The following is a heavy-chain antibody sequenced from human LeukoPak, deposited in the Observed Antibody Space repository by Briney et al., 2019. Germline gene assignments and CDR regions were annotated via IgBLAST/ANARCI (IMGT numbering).Heavy chain of an antibody. Sequence: SDTLSLTCTVSGGSVHSYDHYWAWIRQPPGKGLEWMGTIYSSGTTSYNPSLKSRVTISVDTSSNHFYQNLISVTAADTALYYCARQPHSYGPDYYYYYMDLWGTGTTVTVSS. CDR3: ARQPHSYGPDYYYYYMDL. D-gene: IGHD5-18*01. CDR2: IYSSGTT. V-gene: IGHV4-39*01. CDR1: GGSVHSYDHY. J-gene: IGHJ6*03.